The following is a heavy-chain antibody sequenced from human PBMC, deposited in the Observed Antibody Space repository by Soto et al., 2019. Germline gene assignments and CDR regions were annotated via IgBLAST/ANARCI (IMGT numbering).Heavy chain of an antibody. Sequence: LRLSCAASGFTFNTHWMHWVRQAPGKGLVWVSRINSDGSATSHAESVKGRFTISRDNAKNTLYLHMNSLRAEDSAVYYCARGWVEGLSRQPPSDFWGQGTLVTAPQ. CDR2: INSDGSAT. CDR3: ARGWVEGLSRQPPSDF. CDR1: GFTFNTHW. J-gene: IGHJ4*02. V-gene: IGHV3-74*01. D-gene: IGHD3-3*01.